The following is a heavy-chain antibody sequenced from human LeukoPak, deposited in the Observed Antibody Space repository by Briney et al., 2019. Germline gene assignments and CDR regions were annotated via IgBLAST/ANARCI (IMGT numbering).Heavy chain of an antibody. CDR1: GGSFSGYY. D-gene: IGHD2-15*01. CDR2: INHSGST. CDR3: ARDSKDSPFDY. V-gene: IGHV4-34*01. J-gene: IGHJ4*02. Sequence: PSETLSLTCAVYGGSFSGYYWSWIRQPPGKGLEWIGEINHSGSTNYNPSLKSRVTISVDTSKNQFSLKLSSVTAADTAVYYCARDSKDSPFDYWGQGTLVTVSS.